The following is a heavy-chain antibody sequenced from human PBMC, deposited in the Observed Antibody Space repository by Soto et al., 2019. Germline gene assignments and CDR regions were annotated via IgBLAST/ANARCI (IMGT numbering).Heavy chain of an antibody. Sequence: ASVKVSCEASGYTFTSYDINWVRQATGQGLEWMGWMNPNSGNTGYAQKFQGRVTMTRNTSISTAYMELSSLRSEDTAVYYCARGSVHRVSMGLYYYYGMDVWGEGPPVTL. CDR2: MNPNSGNT. CDR3: ARGSVHRVSMGLYYYYGMDV. D-gene: IGHD1-26*01. J-gene: IGHJ6*02. CDR1: GYTFTSYD. V-gene: IGHV1-8*01.